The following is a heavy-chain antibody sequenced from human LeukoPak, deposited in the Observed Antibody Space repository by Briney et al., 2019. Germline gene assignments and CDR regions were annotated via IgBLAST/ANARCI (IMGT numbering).Heavy chain of an antibody. CDR3: AREGSSGYYW. D-gene: IGHD3-22*01. CDR2: ISSSGSTI. V-gene: IGHV3-48*03. Sequence: GGSLRLSCAASGFTFSSYEMNWVRQAPGKGLEWVSYISSSGSTIYYADSVKGRFTISRDNAKNSLYLQMNSLRAEDTAVYYCAREGSSGYYWWGQGTLVTVSS. J-gene: IGHJ4*02. CDR1: GFTFSSYE.